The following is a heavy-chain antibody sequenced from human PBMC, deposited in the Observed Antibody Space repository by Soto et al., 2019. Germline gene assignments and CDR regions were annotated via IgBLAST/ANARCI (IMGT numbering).Heavy chain of an antibody. D-gene: IGHD6-19*01. Sequence: ASVKVSCKASGYTFTCYYMHWVRQAPGQGLEWMGWINPNSGGTNYAQKFQGWVTMTRDTSISTAYMELSRLRSDDTAVYYCARDGGPYSSGWYYYYYGMDVWGQGTTVTVS. J-gene: IGHJ6*02. CDR1: GYTFTCYY. V-gene: IGHV1-2*04. CDR3: ARDGGPYSSGWYYYYYGMDV. CDR2: INPNSGGT.